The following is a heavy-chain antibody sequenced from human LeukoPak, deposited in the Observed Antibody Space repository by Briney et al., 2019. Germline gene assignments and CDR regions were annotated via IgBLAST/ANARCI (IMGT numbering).Heavy chain of an antibody. J-gene: IGHJ4*02. Sequence: GGSLRLSCAASGFTFSSYAMSWVRQAPGKGLEWVSAISGSGGSTYYADSVKGRFTISRDNSKNTLYLQMNSLRAEDTAVYYCAKDLGGYYLPRVFDYWGQGTLDTVSS. D-gene: IGHD3-22*01. CDR3: AKDLGGYYLPRVFDY. V-gene: IGHV3-23*01. CDR2: ISGSGGST. CDR1: GFTFSSYA.